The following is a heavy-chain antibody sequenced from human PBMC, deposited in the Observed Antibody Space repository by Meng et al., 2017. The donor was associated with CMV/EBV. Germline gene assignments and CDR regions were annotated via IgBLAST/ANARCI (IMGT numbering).Heavy chain of an antibody. J-gene: IGHJ4*02. D-gene: IGHD2-2*01. CDR2: IKSKTDGGTT. Sequence: GESLKISCAASGFTFSNAWMSWVRQAPGKRLEWVGRIKSKTDGGTTDYAAPVKGRFTISRDDSKNTLYLQMNSLKTEDTAVYYCTSELGYCSSTSCYVDYWGQGTLVTVSS. V-gene: IGHV3-15*01. CDR3: TSELGYCSSTSCYVDY. CDR1: GFTFSNAW.